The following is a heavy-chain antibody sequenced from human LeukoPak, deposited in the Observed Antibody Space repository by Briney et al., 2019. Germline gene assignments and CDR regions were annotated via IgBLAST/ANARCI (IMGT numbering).Heavy chain of an antibody. V-gene: IGHV3-30*02. CDR3: AKDPTYCSGGSCYSSVFY. Sequence: TGGSLRLSCAASGFTFSSYGMHWVRQASGKGLEWVAFIRYDGSNKYYADSVKGRFTISRDNSKNTLYLQMNSLRAEDTAVYYCAKDPTYCSGGSCYSSVFYWGQGTLVTVSS. CDR2: IRYDGSNK. D-gene: IGHD2-15*01. J-gene: IGHJ4*02. CDR1: GFTFSSYG.